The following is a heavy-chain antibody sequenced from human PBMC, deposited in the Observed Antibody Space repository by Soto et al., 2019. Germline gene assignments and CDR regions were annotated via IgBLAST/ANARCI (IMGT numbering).Heavy chain of an antibody. V-gene: IGHV3-7*01. CDR2: IKQDGSEK. J-gene: IGHJ6*03. Sequence: GGSLRLSCAASGFTFSSYWMSWVRQAPGKGLEWVANIKQDGSEKYYVDSVKGRFTISRDNAKNSLYLQMNSLRAEDTAVYYCARSPRAIRFLGYMDVWGKGTTVTVSS. D-gene: IGHD3-3*01. CDR3: ARSPRAIRFLGYMDV. CDR1: GFTFSSYW.